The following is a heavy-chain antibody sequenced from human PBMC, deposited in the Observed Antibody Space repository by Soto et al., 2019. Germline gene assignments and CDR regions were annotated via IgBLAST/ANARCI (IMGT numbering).Heavy chain of an antibody. CDR2: LTPGVETT. D-gene: IGHD1-26*01. Sequence: WGSLRLSCAASGFTFSAYAMTCVRQAPWKGLEWVSSLTPGVETTYYIDSVKGRFTISRDNAKDSLYLQMNSLTAADTAVYYCAKDSPLSGNYQDLDYWGPGTLVTVSS. CDR1: GFTFSAYA. CDR3: AKDSPLSGNYQDLDY. J-gene: IGHJ4*02. V-gene: IGHV3-23*01.